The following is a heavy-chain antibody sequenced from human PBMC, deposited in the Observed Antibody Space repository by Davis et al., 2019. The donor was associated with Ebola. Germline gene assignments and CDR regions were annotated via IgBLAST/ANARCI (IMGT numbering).Heavy chain of an antibody. CDR2: IYYRGTT. CDR1: GGSISSNNYY. D-gene: IGHD1-26*01. J-gene: IGHJ4*02. V-gene: IGHV4-39*01. Sequence: SETLSLTCTVSGGSISSNNYYWGWIRQPPGKGLEWIGSIYYRGTTYYTPSLKSRVTISVDTPKNQFSLKLSSVSAADTAVYYCARRRLSFEAIDYWGQGTLVTVSS. CDR3: ARRRLSFEAIDY.